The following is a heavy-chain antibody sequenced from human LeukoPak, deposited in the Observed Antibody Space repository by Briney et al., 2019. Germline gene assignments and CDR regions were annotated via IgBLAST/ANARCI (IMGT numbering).Heavy chain of an antibody. J-gene: IGHJ4*02. CDR3: ARMAIVVVPAAMNANY. CDR2: INPNSGGT. V-gene: IGHV1-2*06. Sequence: GASVKVSCKASGYTFTGYYMHWVRQAPGQGLEWMGRINPNSGGTNYAQKFQGRVTMTRDTSISTAYMELSRLRSDDTAVYYCARMAIVVVPAAMNANYWGQGTLVTVSS. CDR1: GYTFTGYY. D-gene: IGHD2-2*01.